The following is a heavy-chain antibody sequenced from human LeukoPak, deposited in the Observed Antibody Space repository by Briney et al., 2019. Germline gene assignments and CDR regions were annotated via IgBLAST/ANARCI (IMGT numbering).Heavy chain of an antibody. J-gene: IGHJ1*01. CDR1: GYTFTSDG. Sequence: ASVKVSCKASGYTFTSDGISWLRQAPGQGLEWMGWISAYNGNTNYAQKLQGRVTMTTDTSTSTAYMELRSLRSDDTAVYYCARDPTIFGVVAEYFQHWGQGTLVTVSS. CDR2: ISAYNGNT. CDR3: ARDPTIFGVVAEYFQH. D-gene: IGHD3-3*01. V-gene: IGHV1-18*01.